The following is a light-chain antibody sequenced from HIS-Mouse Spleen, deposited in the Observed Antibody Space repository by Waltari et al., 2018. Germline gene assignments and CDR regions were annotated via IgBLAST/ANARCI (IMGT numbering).Light chain of an antibody. CDR1: QSVSSY. Sequence: EIVLTQSPATLSLSPGERATLSCRASQSVSSYLAWYQQKPGQAPRRLIYDASNRATGIPARFSGSGSGTDFTLTISSLEPEDFAVYYCQQRSNWRITFGQGTRLEIK. CDR2: DAS. J-gene: IGKJ5*01. CDR3: QQRSNWRIT. V-gene: IGKV3-11*01.